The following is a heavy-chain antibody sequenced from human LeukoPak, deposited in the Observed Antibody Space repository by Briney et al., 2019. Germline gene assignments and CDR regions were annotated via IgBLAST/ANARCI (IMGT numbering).Heavy chain of an antibody. D-gene: IGHD3-10*01. J-gene: IGHJ3*02. CDR2: INAGNGNT. CDR3: AREGPHYYGSIGAFDI. Sequence: ASVKVSCKASRYTFTSYAMHWVRQAPGQRLEWMGWINAGNGNTKYSQKFQGRVTITRDTSASTAYMELSSLRSEDTAVYYCAREGPHYYGSIGAFDIWGQGTMVTVSS. CDR1: RYTFTSYA. V-gene: IGHV1-3*01.